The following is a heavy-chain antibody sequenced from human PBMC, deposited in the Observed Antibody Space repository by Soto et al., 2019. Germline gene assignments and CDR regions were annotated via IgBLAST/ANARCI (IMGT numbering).Heavy chain of an antibody. J-gene: IGHJ5*02. Sequence: GASVKVSCKASGYTFTNYAIDWVRQAPGQRLEWMGWINAGNGNTKYSQKFLGRVTITRDTSASTAYMELSSLTSEDSAVYYCARDQSGIGWYVDWFDPWGQGTLVTVSS. CDR2: INAGNGNT. CDR3: ARDQSGIGWYVDWFDP. CDR1: GYTFTNYA. V-gene: IGHV1-3*01. D-gene: IGHD6-19*01.